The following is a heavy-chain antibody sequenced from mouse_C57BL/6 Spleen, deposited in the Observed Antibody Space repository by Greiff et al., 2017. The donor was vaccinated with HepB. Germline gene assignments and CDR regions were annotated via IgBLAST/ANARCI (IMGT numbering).Heavy chain of an antibody. CDR2: IDPETGGT. CDR3: TRSGDPPYFDY. Sequence: VQLQQSGAELVRPGASVTLSCKASGYTFTDYEMHWVKQTPVHGLEWIGAIDPETGGTAYNQKFKGKAILTADKSSSTAYMELRSLTSEDSAVYYCTRSGDPPYFDYWGQGTTLTVSS. D-gene: IGHD3-1*01. CDR1: GYTFTDYE. J-gene: IGHJ2*01. V-gene: IGHV1-15*01.